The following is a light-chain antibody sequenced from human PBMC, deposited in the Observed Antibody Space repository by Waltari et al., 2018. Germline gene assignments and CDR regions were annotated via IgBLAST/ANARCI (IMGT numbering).Light chain of an antibody. CDR2: GAS. CDR3: QQYDSTPYT. J-gene: IGKJ2*01. CDR1: QSVRDNY. Sequence: EIVLTPSPGTLSLSPGERASLSCRTSQSVRDNYLAWYQQTPGQAPRLLIYGASNRFPGIPGRFTGSASGTDFTLSITRLEPEDFAVYYCQQYDSTPYTFGQGTKVEIK. V-gene: IGKV3-20*01.